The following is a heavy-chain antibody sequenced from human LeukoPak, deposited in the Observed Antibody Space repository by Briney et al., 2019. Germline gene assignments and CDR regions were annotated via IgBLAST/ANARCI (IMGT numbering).Heavy chain of an antibody. D-gene: IGHD1-26*01. V-gene: IGHV3-23*01. Sequence: GGSLRLSCAASGFTFSSHAMSWVRQAPGKGLEWVSGISGSGGSTVDADSVKGRFTISRDNSKNTLYLQMNSLRAEDTAVYYCAKNLLRGSYAFGYWGQGTLVTVSS. J-gene: IGHJ4*02. CDR1: GFTFSSHA. CDR2: ISGSGGST. CDR3: AKNLLRGSYAFGY.